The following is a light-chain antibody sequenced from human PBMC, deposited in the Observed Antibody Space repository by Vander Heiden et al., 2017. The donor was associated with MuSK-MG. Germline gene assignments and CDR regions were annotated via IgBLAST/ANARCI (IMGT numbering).Light chain of an antibody. Sequence: DIQMTQSPPSLSASVGDRVTISCRASQDIHKYLVWFQQKPGEAPKSLIYGISNLQSGVPSRFSGNGSGTDFTLTINKLRPEDSATYYCQHDKSYPYTFGQGTKLEIK. CDR3: QHDKSYPYT. CDR1: QDIHKY. J-gene: IGKJ2*01. CDR2: GIS. V-gene: IGKV1-16*01.